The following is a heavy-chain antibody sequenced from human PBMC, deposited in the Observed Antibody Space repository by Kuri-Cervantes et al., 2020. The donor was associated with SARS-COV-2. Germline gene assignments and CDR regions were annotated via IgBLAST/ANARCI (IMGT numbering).Heavy chain of an antibody. D-gene: IGHD7-27*01. CDR2: ISGSGNAI. Sequence: GESLKISCAASGFIFSDYYMTWIRQPPGKGLEWVSYISGSGNAISYTDSVKGRFTISRDNAKNSVYLQMNSLRAEDTAVYYCARDLRLGNSLDYWGQGSLVTVSS. J-gene: IGHJ4*02. CDR3: ARDLRLGNSLDY. V-gene: IGHV3-11*04. CDR1: GFIFSDYY.